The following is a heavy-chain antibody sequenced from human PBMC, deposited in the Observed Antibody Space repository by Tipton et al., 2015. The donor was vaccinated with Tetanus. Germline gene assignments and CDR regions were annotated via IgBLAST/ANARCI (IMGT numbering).Heavy chain of an antibody. CDR3: ARKYGSGSSGIFDY. J-gene: IGHJ4*02. Sequence: TLSLPCTVSGGSISSGGYSWSWIRQPPGKGLEWIGYIYHSGSTYYNPSLKSRVTISVDRSKNQFSLKLSSVTAADTAVYYCARKYGSGSSGIFDYWGQGTLVTVSS. V-gene: IGHV4-30-2*01. CDR1: GGSISSGGYS. D-gene: IGHD3-10*01. CDR2: IYHSGST.